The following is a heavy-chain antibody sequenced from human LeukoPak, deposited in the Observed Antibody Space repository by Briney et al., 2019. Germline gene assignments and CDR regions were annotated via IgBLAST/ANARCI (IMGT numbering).Heavy chain of an antibody. D-gene: IGHD3-9*01. Sequence: PGGSLRLSCAASGFTFSSYSMNWVRQAPGKGLEWVSYISSSSSTIYYADSVKGRFTISRDNAKNSLYLQMNSLRAEDTAVYYCARMYYDILTGPLSWGQGTLVTVSS. J-gene: IGHJ5*02. V-gene: IGHV3-48*04. CDR1: GFTFSSYS. CDR2: ISSSSSTI. CDR3: ARMYYDILTGPLS.